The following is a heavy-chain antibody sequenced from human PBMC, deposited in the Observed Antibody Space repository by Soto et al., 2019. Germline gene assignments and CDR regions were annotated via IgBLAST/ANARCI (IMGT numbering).Heavy chain of an antibody. CDR1: GFTFSSYA. Sequence: GGSLRLSCAASGFTFSSYAMHWVRQAPGKGLEWVAVISYDGSNKYYADSVKGRFTISRDNSKNTLYLQMNSLRAEDTAVYYCARGGDGVLWGYYFDYWGQGTLVTVSS. D-gene: IGHD3-16*01. CDR2: ISYDGSNK. V-gene: IGHV3-30-3*01. J-gene: IGHJ4*02. CDR3: ARGGDGVLWGYYFDY.